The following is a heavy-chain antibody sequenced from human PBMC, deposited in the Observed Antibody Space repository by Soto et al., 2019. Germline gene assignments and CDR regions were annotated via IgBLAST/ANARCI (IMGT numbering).Heavy chain of an antibody. Sequence: PSETLSLTCIVSGDSISSSDYYWGWIRQAPGKGPEWIGKINHSGITHYNPYLKNRVTMSVDTSKNQFSLKPTSVTAADTAVYYCARGLITGSQYSGGWYYFDSWGQGTQVTVSS. CDR2: INHSGIT. V-gene: IGHV4-39*07. D-gene: IGHD1-26*01. CDR3: ARGLITGSQYSGGWYYFDS. CDR1: GDSISSSDYY. J-gene: IGHJ4*02.